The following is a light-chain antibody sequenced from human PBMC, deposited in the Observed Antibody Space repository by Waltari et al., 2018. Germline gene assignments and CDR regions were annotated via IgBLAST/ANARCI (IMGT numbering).Light chain of an antibody. Sequence: EIVMTQSPATLSVSPGERATLSCRASQSVSSNLAWYQQKPGPAPRLLIYGASTRATGIPARFSGSGSGTEFTLTISSLQSEDFAVYYCQQYNNWPLTFGGGTKVEIK. CDR2: GAS. V-gene: IGKV3-15*01. CDR3: QQYNNWPLT. J-gene: IGKJ4*01. CDR1: QSVSSN.